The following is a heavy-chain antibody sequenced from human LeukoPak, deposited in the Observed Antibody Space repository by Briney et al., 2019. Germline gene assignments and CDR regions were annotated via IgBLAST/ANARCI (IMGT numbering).Heavy chain of an antibody. V-gene: IGHV1-2*02. CDR1: GYTFTGYY. D-gene: IGHD3-10*01. CDR3: ARDQDYGSGSYYNWFDP. J-gene: IGHJ5*02. Sequence: GASVKVSCKASGYTFTGYYMHWVRQAPGQGLEWMGWINPNSGGTNYAQKFQGRVTMTRDTSISTAYMELSRLRSDDTAVYYCARDQDYGSGSYYNWFDPWGQGTLVTVSS. CDR2: INPNSGGT.